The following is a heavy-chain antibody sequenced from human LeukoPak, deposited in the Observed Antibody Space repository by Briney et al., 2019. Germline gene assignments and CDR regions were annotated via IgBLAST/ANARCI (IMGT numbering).Heavy chain of an antibody. D-gene: IGHD1-26*01. CDR1: GFTFSSYS. V-gene: IGHV3-48*01. Sequence: PGGSLRLSCAASGFTFSSYSMNWVRQAPGKGLEWVSYISTSSSTIYYADSVKGRFTISRDNAKNSLYLQMNSLRAEDTAVYYCARKSGSYFGYWAQGTLVTVSS. CDR3: ARKSGSYFGY. J-gene: IGHJ4*02. CDR2: ISTSSSTI.